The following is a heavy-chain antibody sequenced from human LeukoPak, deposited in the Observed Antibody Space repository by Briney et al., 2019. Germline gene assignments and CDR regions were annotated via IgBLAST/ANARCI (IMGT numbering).Heavy chain of an antibody. V-gene: IGHV1-24*01. J-gene: IGHJ4*02. D-gene: IGHD3-22*01. CDR2: FDPEDGET. Sequence: ASVKVSCKVSGYTLTELSMHWVRQAPGKGLEWMGGFDPEDGETIYAQKFQGRVTMTEDTSTDTAYVELSSLRSEDTAVYYCATLIPTYYYDSSGFDYWGQGTLVTVSS. CDR3: ATLIPTYYYDSSGFDY. CDR1: GYTLTELS.